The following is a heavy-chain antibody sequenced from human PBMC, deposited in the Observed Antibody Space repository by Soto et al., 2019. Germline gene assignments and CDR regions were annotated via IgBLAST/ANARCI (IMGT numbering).Heavy chain of an antibody. Sequence: GGSLRLSCAASGFSLSDYWMHWVRQVPGKGLLWVSRISVDGRDTTYADSVKGRFTIPRDNAKNTLYLQMDSLRAEETAVYNCERAPEQRPINFWGHGSRVTVS. J-gene: IGHJ4*01. CDR3: ERAPEQRPINF. CDR2: ISVDGRDT. V-gene: IGHV3-74*03. CDR1: GFSLSDYW. D-gene: IGHD6-19*01.